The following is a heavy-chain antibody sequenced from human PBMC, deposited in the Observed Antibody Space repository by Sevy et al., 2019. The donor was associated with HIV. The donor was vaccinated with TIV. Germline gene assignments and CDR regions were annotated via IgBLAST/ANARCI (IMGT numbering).Heavy chain of an antibody. Sequence: GESLKISCAASGFTFTYAWMSWVRQAPGKGLEWVGRIKSKADGGTTDYGAPVKGRFTISRDDSKNTAFLQMNSLKVEDTAVYYCATDPIIVLMVTDGMDVWGQGTTVTVSS. J-gene: IGHJ6*02. CDR3: ATDPIIVLMVTDGMDV. D-gene: IGHD3-22*01. V-gene: IGHV3-15*01. CDR1: GFTFTYAW. CDR2: IKSKADGGTT.